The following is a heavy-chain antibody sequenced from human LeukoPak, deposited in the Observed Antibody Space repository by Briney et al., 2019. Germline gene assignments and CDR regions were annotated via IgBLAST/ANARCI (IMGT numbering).Heavy chain of an antibody. Sequence: GASVRVSCKASGYTFTSYGISWVRQAPGQGLEWMGWISAYNGNTSYAQKFQGRVTMTRDTSTSTVYMELSSLRSEDTAVYYCARESPSLRRTMIVVVTNPHFDYWGQGTLVTVSS. CDR3: ARESPSLRRTMIVVVTNPHFDY. CDR1: GYTFTSYG. J-gene: IGHJ4*02. V-gene: IGHV1-18*01. CDR2: ISAYNGNT. D-gene: IGHD3-22*01.